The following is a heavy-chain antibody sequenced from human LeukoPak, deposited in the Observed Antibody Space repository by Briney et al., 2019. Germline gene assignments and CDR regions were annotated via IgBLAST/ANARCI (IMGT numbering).Heavy chain of an antibody. Sequence: SETLSLTCTVSGGSISSYYWSWIRQPPGKGLEWIGYIYYSGSTNYNPSLKSRVTISVDTSKNQFSLKLSSVTAADTAVYYCARAIGYCSRTSCYLGYWGQGTLVTVSS. D-gene: IGHD2-2*01. J-gene: IGHJ4*02. V-gene: IGHV4-59*01. CDR1: GGSISSYY. CDR3: ARAIGYCSRTSCYLGY. CDR2: IYYSGST.